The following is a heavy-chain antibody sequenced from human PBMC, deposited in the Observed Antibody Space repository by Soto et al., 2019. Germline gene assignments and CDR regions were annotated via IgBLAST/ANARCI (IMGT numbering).Heavy chain of an antibody. V-gene: IGHV3-23*01. CDR2: ISGSGGST. CDR3: SNVPAAPSYFDF. D-gene: IGHD2-2*01. CDR1: GFTFITYA. J-gene: IGHJ4*02. Sequence: EVQLLDSGGGLVQPGGSLRLSCAASGFTFITYAMSWVRQAPGKGLEWVSIISGSGGSTYYPDSVKGRFTISRDNSKNTLYLKMKSQRADDTAVYYCSNVPAAPSYFDFSGQGTLVTVSS.